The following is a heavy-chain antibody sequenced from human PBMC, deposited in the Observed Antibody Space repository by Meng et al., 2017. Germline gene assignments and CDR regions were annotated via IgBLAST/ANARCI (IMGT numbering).Heavy chain of an antibody. Sequence: SVKVSCKASGFTFTSSAVQWVRQARGQRLEWIGWIVVGSGNTNYAQKFQERVTITRDMSTSTAYMELSSLRSEDTAVYYCAAGVMVRGAGSMDVWGQGTTVTGSS. V-gene: IGHV1-58*01. J-gene: IGHJ6*02. D-gene: IGHD3-10*01. CDR2: IVVGSGNT. CDR3: AAGVMVRGAGSMDV. CDR1: GFTFTSSA.